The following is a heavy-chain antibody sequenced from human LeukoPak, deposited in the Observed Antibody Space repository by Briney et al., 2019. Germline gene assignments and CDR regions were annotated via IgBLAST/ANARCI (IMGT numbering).Heavy chain of an antibody. V-gene: IGHV3-7*01. CDR2: IKQDGSEK. CDR1: GFTFSSYW. J-gene: IGHJ4*02. D-gene: IGHD3-10*01. Sequence: SGGSLRLFCTASGFTFSSYWMTWVRQAPGKGLEWVANIKQDGSEKYYVDSVKGRFTISRDNAKNSLNLQVNSLRAEDTAVYYCVRERYHGSGAPKFDFWGQGTLVTVSS. CDR3: VRERYHGSGAPKFDF.